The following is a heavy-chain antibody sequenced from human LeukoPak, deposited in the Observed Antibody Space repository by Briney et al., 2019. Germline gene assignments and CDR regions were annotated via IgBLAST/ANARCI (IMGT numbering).Heavy chain of an antibody. CDR2: ISGSGGST. J-gene: IGHJ3*02. CDR1: GFTFSSYA. CDR3: GRKSDGQNWGVAFLI. V-gene: IGHV3-23*01. D-gene: IGHD5-24*01. Sequence: GGSLRLSCAASGFTFSSYAMSWVRQAPGKGLEWVSAISGSGGSTYSADSVRGRFTFSRDTTKNTLYLQKNRLRSDDTAVYYCGRKSDGQNWGVAFLIWRRGPMVSLSS.